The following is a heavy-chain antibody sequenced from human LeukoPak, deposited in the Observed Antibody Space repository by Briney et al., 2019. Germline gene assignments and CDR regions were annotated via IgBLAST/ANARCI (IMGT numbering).Heavy chain of an antibody. CDR2: INPSGGST. J-gene: IGHJ4*02. D-gene: IGHD4-11*01. Sequence: ASVKVSCKASGYTFTSYYMHWVRQAPGQGLEWMGIINPSGGSTSYAQKFQGRVTMTRDTSTSTVYMELSSLRSEDTAVYYCARDFFRQYDYSNYAGYWGQGTLVTVSS. CDR1: GYTFTSYY. V-gene: IGHV1-46*01. CDR3: ARDFFRQYDYSNYAGY.